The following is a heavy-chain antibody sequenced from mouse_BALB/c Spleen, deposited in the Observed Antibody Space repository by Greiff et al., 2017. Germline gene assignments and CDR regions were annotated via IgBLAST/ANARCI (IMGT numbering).Heavy chain of an antibody. V-gene: IGHV4-1*02. CDR1: GFDFSRYW. D-gene: IGHD1-1*01. CDR3: ARLGTTVVREGYFDY. J-gene: IGHJ2*01. CDR2: INPDSSTI. Sequence: EVMLVESGGGLVQPGGSLKLSCAASGFDFSRYWMSWVRQAPGKGLEWIGEINPDSSTINYTPSLKDKFIISRDNAKNTLYLQMSKVRSEDTALYYCARLGTTVVREGYFDYWGQGTTLTVSS.